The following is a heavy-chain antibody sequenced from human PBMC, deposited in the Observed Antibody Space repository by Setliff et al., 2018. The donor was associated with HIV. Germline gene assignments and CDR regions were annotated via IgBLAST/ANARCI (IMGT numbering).Heavy chain of an antibody. D-gene: IGHD1-26*01. CDR1: GYPFTDYF. V-gene: IGHV1-2*02. CDR3: ANSRHFSGDYSFDY. CDR2: VNPASGGS. Sequence: ASVKVSCKTSGYPFTDYFIHWMRQAPGQGLEWLGWVNPASGGSNYAQNFQGKVTMTRDTSISTAYMQVTRLTSDDTAVYYCANSRHFSGDYSFDYWGPGLSWSPSPQ. J-gene: IGHJ4*01.